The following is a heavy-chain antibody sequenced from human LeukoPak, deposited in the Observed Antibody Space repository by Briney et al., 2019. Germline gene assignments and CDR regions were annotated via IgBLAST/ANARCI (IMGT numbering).Heavy chain of an antibody. V-gene: IGHV1-18*01. CDR2: ISAYNGNT. D-gene: IGHD3-3*01. CDR1: GGTFSSYA. Sequence: GSSVKVSCKAFGGTFSSYAISWVRQAPGQGLEWMGWISAYNGNTNYAQKLQGRVTMTTDTSTSTAYMELRSLRSDDTAVYYCATDYDFWSGYFGGGYWGQGTLVTVSS. CDR3: ATDYDFWSGYFGGGY. J-gene: IGHJ4*02.